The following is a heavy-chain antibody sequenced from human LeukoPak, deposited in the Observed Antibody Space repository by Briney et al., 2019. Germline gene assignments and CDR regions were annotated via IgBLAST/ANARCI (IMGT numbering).Heavy chain of an antibody. Sequence: GGSLRLSCAASEFTFSSYAMSWVRQAPGKGLEWVSFITTSGGSTSYADSVEGRFTISRDNPRNTLYMQMNSLRDEDTAVYYCAIMHGYYDGSGYWVQWGQGTLVTVSS. CDR1: EFTFSSYA. CDR3: AIMHGYYDGSGYWVQ. J-gene: IGHJ4*02. V-gene: IGHV3-23*01. D-gene: IGHD3-22*01. CDR2: ITTSGGST.